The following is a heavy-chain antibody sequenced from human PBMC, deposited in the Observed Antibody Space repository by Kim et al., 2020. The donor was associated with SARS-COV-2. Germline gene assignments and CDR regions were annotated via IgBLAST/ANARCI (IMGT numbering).Heavy chain of an antibody. Sequence: GSTNYNPSLKSRVTISVDTSKNQFSLKLSSVTAADTAVYYCARSGSALDYWGQGTLVTVSS. J-gene: IGHJ4*02. D-gene: IGHD3-10*01. CDR3: ARSGSALDY. V-gene: IGHV4-34*01. CDR2: GST.